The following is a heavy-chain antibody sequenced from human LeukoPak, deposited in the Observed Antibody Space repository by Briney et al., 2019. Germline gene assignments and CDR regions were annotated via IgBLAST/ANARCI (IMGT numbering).Heavy chain of an antibody. Sequence: GGSLRLSCAASGFTFSSYSMNWVRQAPGKGLEWVSYISSSSSTIYYADSVKGRFTISRDNAKNSLYLQMNSLRAEDTAVYYCASERMDIVVVPAARDAFDIWGQGTMVTVSS. D-gene: IGHD2-2*03. V-gene: IGHV3-48*01. CDR3: ASERMDIVVVPAARDAFDI. CDR1: GFTFSSYS. J-gene: IGHJ3*02. CDR2: ISSSSSTI.